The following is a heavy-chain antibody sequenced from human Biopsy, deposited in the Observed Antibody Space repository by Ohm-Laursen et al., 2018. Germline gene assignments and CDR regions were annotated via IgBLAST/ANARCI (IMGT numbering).Heavy chain of an antibody. J-gene: IGHJ6*02. CDR1: GVSISTYY. CDR3: ARDSGILNYGNFKYYHYYGMDV. Sequence: PSDTLSLTRTVSGVSISTYYWSWIRQPPGKGLEWIGHIYYSVMTNYNPSLQSRVSISVDTSRNQVSLTLSSVTAADTAVYYCARDSGILNYGNFKYYHYYGMDVWGQGTKVTVSS. D-gene: IGHD4-11*01. V-gene: IGHV4-59*01. CDR2: IYYSVMT.